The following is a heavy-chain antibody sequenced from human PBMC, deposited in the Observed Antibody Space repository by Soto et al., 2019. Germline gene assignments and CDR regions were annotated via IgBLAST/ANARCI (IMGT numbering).Heavy chain of an antibody. V-gene: IGHV4-30-4*01. CDR3: AREGDSPYGDYYYYGMDV. D-gene: IGHD2-21*02. Sequence: PSETLSLTCTVSGGSISSGDYYWSWIRQPPGKGLEWIGYIYYSGSTSYNPSLKSRVTISVDTSKNQFSLKLSSVTAADTAVYYCAREGDSPYGDYYYYGMDVWGQGTTVTVSS. CDR1: GGSISSGDYY. J-gene: IGHJ6*02. CDR2: IYYSGST.